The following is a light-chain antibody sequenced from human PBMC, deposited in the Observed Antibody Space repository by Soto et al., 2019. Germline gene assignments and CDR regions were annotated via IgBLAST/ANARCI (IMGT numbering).Light chain of an antibody. Sequence: DIVMIQSPDSLAVSLGERATINCKSSQSVLYSSNNKNYLAWYQQKPGKAPKLLIYDASNLQSGVPSRFSGSGSGTDFTLTISCLQSEDFATYYCQQYYSYPLTFGGGTKVDIK. V-gene: IGKV4-1*01. CDR1: QSVLYSSNNKNY. CDR2: DAS. CDR3: QQYYSYPLT. J-gene: IGKJ4*01.